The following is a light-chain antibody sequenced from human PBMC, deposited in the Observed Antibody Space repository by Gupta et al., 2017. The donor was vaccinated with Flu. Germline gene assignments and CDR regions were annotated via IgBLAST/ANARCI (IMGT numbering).Light chain of an antibody. CDR2: LGS. CDR1: QSLLHSNGYNY. Sequence: GEPAYISCRSSQSLLHSNGYNYLDWYLQKPGQSPQLLIYLGSNRASGVPDRFSGSGSGTDFTLKSSRGEAEDVGVYYVRQDLPTQTFGQGTKVEIK. CDR3: RQDLPTQT. J-gene: IGKJ1*01. V-gene: IGKV2-28*01.